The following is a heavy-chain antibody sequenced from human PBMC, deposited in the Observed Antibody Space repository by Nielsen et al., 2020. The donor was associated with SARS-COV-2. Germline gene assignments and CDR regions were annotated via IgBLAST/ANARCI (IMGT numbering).Heavy chain of an antibody. CDR1: GDSVSSSSAA. CDR2: TYYRSKWYN. CDR3: ARARGAYGDYYYYYYTDV. V-gene: IGHV6-1*01. D-gene: IGHD4-17*01. Sequence: SQTLSLTCAISGDSVSSSSAAWNWIGQSPSRGLEWLGRTYYRSKWYNDYAVSVKSRITINPDTSKNQFSLHLNSVTPEDTAVYYCARARGAYGDYYYYYYTDVRGKGITVTVSS. J-gene: IGHJ6*03.